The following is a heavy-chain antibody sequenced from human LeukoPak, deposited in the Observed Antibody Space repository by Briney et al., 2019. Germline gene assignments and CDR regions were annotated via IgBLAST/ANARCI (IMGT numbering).Heavy chain of an antibody. CDR2: IEEDGDKR. CDR3: AKAGPQEWELLNLDY. CDR1: GFTFSSYG. Sequence: PGRSLRLSCAASGFTFSSYGVHWVRQAPGKGLEWVANIEEDGDKRYYVDSVKGRFTISRDNANNSLYLLMNSLRDEDTAVYYCAKAGPQEWELLNLDYWGQGTLVTVSS. V-gene: IGHV3-7*01. D-gene: IGHD1-26*01. J-gene: IGHJ4*02.